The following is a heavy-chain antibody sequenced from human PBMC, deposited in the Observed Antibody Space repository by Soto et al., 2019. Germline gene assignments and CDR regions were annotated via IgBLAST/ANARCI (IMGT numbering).Heavy chain of an antibody. CDR3: VKGGWLDF. J-gene: IGHJ5*01. V-gene: IGHV3-23*01. Sequence: EVQLLESGGGLVQPGGSLRLSCAASGFSFSTFEMSWVRQAPGRGLEWVSFISDDGSRTYYADAVKGRFTISRDNSKHTLYLQMNRRTAEETAVYACVKGGWLDFWGQGTLVTVSS. D-gene: IGHD3-16*01. CDR2: ISDDGSRT. CDR1: GFSFSTFE.